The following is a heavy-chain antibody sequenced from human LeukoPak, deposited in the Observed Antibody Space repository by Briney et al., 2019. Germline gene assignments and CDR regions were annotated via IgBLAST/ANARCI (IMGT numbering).Heavy chain of an antibody. V-gene: IGHV3-23*01. Sequence: GGSLRLSCAASGFTFSSYAMGWVRQAPGKGLEWVSAISGSGGSTYYADSVKGRFTISRGNSKNTLYLQMNSLRAEDTAVYYCALLMGVGRYFDYWGQGTLVTVSS. CDR1: GFTFSSYA. CDR2: ISGSGGST. J-gene: IGHJ4*02. CDR3: ALLMGVGRYFDY. D-gene: IGHD3-10*01.